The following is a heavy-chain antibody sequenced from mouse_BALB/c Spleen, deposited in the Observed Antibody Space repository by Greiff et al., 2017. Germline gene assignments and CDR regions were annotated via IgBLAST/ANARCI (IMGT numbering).Heavy chain of an antibody. Sequence: EVMLVESGGGLVQPGGSLKLSCAASGFSFSSYTMSWVRQTPEKRLEWVAYISNGGGSTYYPDTVKGRFTISRDNAKNTLYLQMSSLKSEDTAMYCCARDAMDYWGQGTSGTVSS. CDR2: ISNGGGST. V-gene: IGHV5-12-2*01. CDR1: GFSFSSYT. J-gene: IGHJ4*01. CDR3: ARDAMDY.